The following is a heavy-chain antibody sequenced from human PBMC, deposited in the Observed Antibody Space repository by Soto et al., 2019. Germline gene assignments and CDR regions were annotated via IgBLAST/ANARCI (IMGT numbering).Heavy chain of an antibody. CDR2: ISGSGGST. V-gene: IGHV3-23*01. J-gene: IGHJ6*02. CDR3: AKWLVAAAGNDYYYYYGMDV. Sequence: PGGSLRLSCAASGFTFSSYAMSWVRQAPGKGLEWVSAISGSGGSTYYADSVKGRFTISRDNSKNTLYLQTNSLRAEDTAVYYCAKWLVAAAGNDYYYYYGMDVWGQGTTVTVSS. CDR1: GFTFSSYA. D-gene: IGHD6-13*01.